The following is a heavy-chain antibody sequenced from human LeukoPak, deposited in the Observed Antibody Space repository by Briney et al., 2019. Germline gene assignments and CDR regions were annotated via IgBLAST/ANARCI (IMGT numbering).Heavy chain of an antibody. D-gene: IGHD3-22*01. CDR1: GAFVSSDDYY. CDR3: VRYYFHSSGFSHWFDP. CDR2: ISYSGST. Sequence: SETLSLTCSVSGAFVSSDDYYWGWIRQPPGQGLEWIAYISYSGSTYYNPSLKSRITISIDMSKNQFSLKLSSVTAADTAVYYCVRYYFHSSGFSHWFDPWGQGTLVTVSS. V-gene: IGHV4-30-4*01. J-gene: IGHJ5*02.